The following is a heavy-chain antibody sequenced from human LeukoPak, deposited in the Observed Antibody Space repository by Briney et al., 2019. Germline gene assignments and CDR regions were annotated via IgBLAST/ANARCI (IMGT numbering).Heavy chain of an antibody. CDR1: GGSISSSSYY. CDR2: IYYSGST. D-gene: IGHD4-23*01. V-gene: IGHV4-39*07. Sequence: SETLSLTCTVSGGSISSSSYYWGWIRQPPGKGLEWIGSIYYSGSTYYNPSLKSRVTILVDTSKNQFSLKLSSVTAADTAVYYCARDLRSTVVTPFDYWGQGTLVTVSS. CDR3: ARDLRSTVVTPFDY. J-gene: IGHJ4*02.